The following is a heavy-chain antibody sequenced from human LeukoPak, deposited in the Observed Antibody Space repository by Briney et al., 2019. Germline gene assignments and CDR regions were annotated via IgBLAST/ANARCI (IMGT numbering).Heavy chain of an antibody. J-gene: IGHJ1*01. CDR2: ISSSSSYI. CDR1: GFPFSTYT. D-gene: IGHD6-13*01. V-gene: IGHV3-21*01. Sequence: GGSLRLSCAASGFPFSTYTMNWVRQAPGKGLEWVSSISSSSSYIYYADSVKGRFTISRDNSKNTLYLQMNSLGAEDTAVYYCARVGPRDSRYFQHWGQGTLVTVSS. CDR3: ARVGPRDSRYFQH.